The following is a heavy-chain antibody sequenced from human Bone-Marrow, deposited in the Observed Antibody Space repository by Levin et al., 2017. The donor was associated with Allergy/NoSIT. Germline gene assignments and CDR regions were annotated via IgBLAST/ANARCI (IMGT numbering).Heavy chain of an antibody. CDR1: GFTFGDYW. J-gene: IGHJ1*01. CDR2: IRSDGTET. Sequence: PGGSLILSCVASGFTFGDYWMHWVRQSQGRGLEWLSRIRSDGTETTYADSVKGRFVISRDNTKDTLYLLMNSLRAEDTAVYYCATTAGGVWGQGTLVTVSS. V-gene: IGHV3-74*03. D-gene: IGHD2-8*01. CDR3: ATTAGGV.